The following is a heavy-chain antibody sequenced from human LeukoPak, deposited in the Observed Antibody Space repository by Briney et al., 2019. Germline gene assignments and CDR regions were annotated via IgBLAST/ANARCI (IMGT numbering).Heavy chain of an antibody. Sequence: GGSLRLSCAASGFTFGSYWMSWVRQAPGKGLEWVANIKQDGSEKYYVDSVKGRFTISRDNAKNSLYLQMNSLRAEDTAVYYCARDSGYYDSRGAFDIWGQGTMVTVSS. V-gene: IGHV3-7*01. J-gene: IGHJ3*02. CDR1: GFTFGSYW. CDR2: IKQDGSEK. D-gene: IGHD3-22*01. CDR3: ARDSGYYDSRGAFDI.